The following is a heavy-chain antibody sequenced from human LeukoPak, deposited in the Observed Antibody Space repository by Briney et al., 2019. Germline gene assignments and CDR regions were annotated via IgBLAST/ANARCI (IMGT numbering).Heavy chain of an antibody. Sequence: HAGGSLRLSCAASGFTFSSSAMSWVRQAPGKGLEWVSAISNNGGYTYYADSVQGRFTISRDNSKNTLYLQMNSLRAEDTAVYYCARESLKKAVALDYWGQGTLVTVSS. D-gene: IGHD6-19*01. CDR3: ARESLKKAVALDY. J-gene: IGHJ4*02. CDR1: GFTFSSSA. CDR2: ISNNGGYT. V-gene: IGHV3-23*01.